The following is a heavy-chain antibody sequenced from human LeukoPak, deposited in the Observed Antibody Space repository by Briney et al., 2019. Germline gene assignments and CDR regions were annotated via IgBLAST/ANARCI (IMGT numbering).Heavy chain of an antibody. D-gene: IGHD3-10*01. CDR1: GYTFTSYD. J-gene: IGHJ4*02. V-gene: IGHV1-8*01. CDR3: ARDPGLLWFGETYGFDY. CDR2: MNPNSGNT. Sequence: ASVKVSCKASGYTFTSYDINWVRQATGQGLEWMGWMNPNSGNTGYAQKFQGRVTMTRNTSISTAYMELSSLRSEDTAVYYCARDPGLLWFGETYGFDYWGQGTLVTVSS.